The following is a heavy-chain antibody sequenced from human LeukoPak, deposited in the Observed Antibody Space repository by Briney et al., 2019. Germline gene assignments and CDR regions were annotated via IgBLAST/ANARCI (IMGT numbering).Heavy chain of an antibody. CDR1: GYSFTSYW. Sequence: GESLKTSCKGSGYSFTSYWIGWVRQMPGKGLEWMGIIYPGDSDTRYSPSFQGQVTISADTSISTAYLQWSSLKASDTAMYYCARRARAYYDSSGYPTTFDYWGQGTLVTVSS. CDR3: ARRARAYYDSSGYPTTFDY. V-gene: IGHV5-51*01. CDR2: IYPGDSDT. J-gene: IGHJ4*02. D-gene: IGHD3-22*01.